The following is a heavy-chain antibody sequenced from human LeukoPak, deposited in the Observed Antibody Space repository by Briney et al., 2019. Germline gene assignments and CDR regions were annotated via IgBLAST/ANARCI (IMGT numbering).Heavy chain of an antibody. D-gene: IGHD3-16*01. Sequence: GGSLRLSCAASGFTFSSYGMHWVRQAPGKGLEWVAFIRYDGSNKYYADSVKGRFTISRDNSKNTLYLQMNSLRAEDTAVYYCARDKGVWGILQIPEYWGQGTLVTVSS. V-gene: IGHV3-30*02. CDR2: IRYDGSNK. CDR1: GFTFSSYG. CDR3: ARDKGVWGILQIPEY. J-gene: IGHJ4*02.